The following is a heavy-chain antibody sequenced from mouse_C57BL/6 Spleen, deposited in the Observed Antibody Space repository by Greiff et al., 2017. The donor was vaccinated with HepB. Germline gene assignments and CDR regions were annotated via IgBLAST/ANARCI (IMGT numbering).Heavy chain of an antibody. J-gene: IGHJ3*01. CDR2: IRSKSNNYAT. V-gene: IGHV10-1*01. CDR1: GFSFNTYA. CDR3: VRHVASY. Sequence: DVQLQESGGGLVQPKGSLKLSCAASGFSFNTYAMNWVRQAPGKGLEWVARIRSKSNNYATYYADSVKDRFTIPRDDSESMLYLQMNNLKTEDTAMYYCVRHVASYWGQGTLVTVSA.